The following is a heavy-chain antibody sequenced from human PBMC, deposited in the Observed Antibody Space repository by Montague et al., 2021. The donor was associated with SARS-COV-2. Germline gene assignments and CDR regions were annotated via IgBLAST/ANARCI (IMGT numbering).Heavy chain of an antibody. CDR2: IYYSGST. CDR3: ARGMGGSYLYYFDY. D-gene: IGHD1-26*01. CDR1: GGSISSYY. J-gene: IGHJ4*02. Sequence: SETLSLTCTVSGGSISSYYWSWIRQPPGKGLEWIGYIYYSGSTNYNPSLKSRVTILVDMSKNQFSLKLSSVTAADTAVYYCARGMGGSYLYYFDYWGQETLVTVSS. V-gene: IGHV4-59*01.